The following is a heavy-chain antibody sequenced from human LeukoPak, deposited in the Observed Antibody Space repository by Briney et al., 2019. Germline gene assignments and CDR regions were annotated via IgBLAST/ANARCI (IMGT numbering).Heavy chain of an antibody. CDR1: GGSISSSNW. D-gene: IGHD3-10*01. Sequence: SGTLSLTCAVSGGSISSSNWWSWVRQPPGKGLEWIGEIYHSGSTNYNPSLKSRVTISVDKSKNQFSLKLSSVTAADTAVYYCARLKGFSVRGSGYMDVWGKGTTVTISS. CDR3: ARLKGFSVRGSGYMDV. J-gene: IGHJ6*03. V-gene: IGHV4-4*02. CDR2: IYHSGST.